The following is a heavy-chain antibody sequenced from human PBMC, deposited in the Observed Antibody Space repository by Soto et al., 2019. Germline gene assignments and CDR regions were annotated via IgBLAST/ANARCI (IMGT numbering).Heavy chain of an antibody. Sequence: QVQLVESGGGVVQPGRSLRLSCAASGFSFSSYGMHWVRQAPGKGLEWVAMISYDGTDEYYADSVKRRFTISRDNSKNAVYLQMNTLSAEDTAVYYCAKQDYECNDHSAYWCQGSLVTVSS. CDR2: ISYDGTDE. D-gene: IGHD3-16*01. CDR1: GFSFSSYG. V-gene: IGHV3-30*18. CDR3: AKQDYECNDHSAY. J-gene: IGHJ4*02.